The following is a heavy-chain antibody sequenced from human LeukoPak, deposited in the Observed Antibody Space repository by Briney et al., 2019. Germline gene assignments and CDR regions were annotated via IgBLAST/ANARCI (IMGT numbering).Heavy chain of an antibody. D-gene: IGHD6-19*01. V-gene: IGHV3-23*01. CDR1: GFTFSSYA. J-gene: IGHJ4*02. CDR3: AKVQYSSGWLHDY. CDR2: ISGSGGGT. Sequence: PGGSLRLSCAASGFTFSSYAMSWVRQAPGKGLEWVSAISGSGGGTYYAGSVKGRFTISRDNSKKMLYLQMNSLRAEDTAVYYCAKVQYSSGWLHDYWGQGTLVSVSS.